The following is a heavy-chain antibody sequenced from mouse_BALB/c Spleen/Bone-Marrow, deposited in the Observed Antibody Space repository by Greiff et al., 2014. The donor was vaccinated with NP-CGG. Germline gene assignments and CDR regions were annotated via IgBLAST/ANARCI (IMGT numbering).Heavy chain of an antibody. CDR2: IRNKPNGYTT. V-gene: IGHV7-3*02. D-gene: IGHD5-1*01. Sequence: EVKLVESGGGWVQPGGSLRLSCTTSGFTFTDYFMTWVRQPPGKALEWLGFIRNKPNGYTTEYNPSVKGRFTISRDNSQGILYLQMNTLRAEDSAIYYCARDYSGYFDFWGQGTTLTVSS. CDR3: ARDYSGYFDF. J-gene: IGHJ2*01. CDR1: GFTFTDYF.